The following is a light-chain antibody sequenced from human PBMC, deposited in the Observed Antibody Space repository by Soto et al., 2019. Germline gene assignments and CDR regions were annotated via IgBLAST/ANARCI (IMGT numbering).Light chain of an antibody. Sequence: EIVLTRSPGTLSLSPGERATLSCRASQSVSSTYLAWYQQKRGQAPRLLIYGASTRATGIPDRFSGGGSWTNFSLTIIRLVPEDFAMYYFQHYGSSIMYTFGRGTKLEIK. J-gene: IGKJ2*01. CDR1: QSVSSTY. CDR3: QHYGSSIMYT. CDR2: GAS. V-gene: IGKV3-20*01.